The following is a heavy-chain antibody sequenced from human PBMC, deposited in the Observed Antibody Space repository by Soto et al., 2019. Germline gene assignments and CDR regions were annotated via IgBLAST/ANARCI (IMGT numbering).Heavy chain of an antibody. CDR1: GGTFSSYA. V-gene: IGHV1-69*06. CDR2: IIPIFGTA. J-gene: IGHJ4*02. CDR3: ARFAYYYDSSGYYVHYYFDY. Sequence: QVQLVQSGAEVKKPGSSVKVSCKASGGTFSSYAISWVRQAPGQGLEWIGGIIPIFGTANYAQKFQGRVTITADKSTSTAYMELSSLRSEDTAVYYCARFAYYYDSSGYYVHYYFDYWGQGTLVTVSS. D-gene: IGHD3-22*01.